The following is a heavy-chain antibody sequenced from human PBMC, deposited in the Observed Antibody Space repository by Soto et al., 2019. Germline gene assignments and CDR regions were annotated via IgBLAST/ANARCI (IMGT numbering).Heavy chain of an antibody. D-gene: IGHD5-18*01. CDR3: ARDQGASYGLYYFDY. Sequence: GGSLRLSCAASGFTFRSYAMSWVRQAPGKGLEWVSAVSASGTGTYYSDSVKGRFTISRDNSKNTLYLQMNSLRAEDTALYYCARDQGASYGLYYFDYWGQGTLVTVSS. CDR2: VSASGTGT. V-gene: IGHV3-23*01. J-gene: IGHJ4*02. CDR1: GFTFRSYA.